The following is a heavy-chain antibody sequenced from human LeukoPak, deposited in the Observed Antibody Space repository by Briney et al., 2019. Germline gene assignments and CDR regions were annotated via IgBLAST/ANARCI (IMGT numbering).Heavy chain of an antibody. D-gene: IGHD1/OR15-1a*01. J-gene: IGHJ4*02. CDR3: AGEYPNTLYFDN. CDR2: INPGGGNT. CDR1: GYTFTSYY. V-gene: IGHV1-46*01. Sequence: ASVKVSCKASGYTFTSYYVHWVRQAPGQGLEWMGIINPGGGNTGRAQKFQGRVTMTRDTSTSTVYMELTSLRSEDTAVYYCAGEYPNTLYFDNWGQGTPVTVCS.